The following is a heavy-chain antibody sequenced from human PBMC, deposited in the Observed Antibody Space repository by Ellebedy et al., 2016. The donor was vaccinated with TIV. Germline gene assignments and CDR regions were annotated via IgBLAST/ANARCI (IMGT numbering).Heavy chain of an antibody. CDR3: ARRIWGCGGDCSHFDY. Sequence: GESLKISCKGSGYSFTSYWIGWVRQMPGKGLEWMGIIYPGDSDTRYSPSFQGQVTISADKSISTAYLQWSSLKASDTAMYYCARRIWGCGGDCSHFDYWGQGTLVTVSS. D-gene: IGHD2-21*02. CDR2: IYPGDSDT. CDR1: GYSFTSYW. J-gene: IGHJ4*02. V-gene: IGHV5-51*01.